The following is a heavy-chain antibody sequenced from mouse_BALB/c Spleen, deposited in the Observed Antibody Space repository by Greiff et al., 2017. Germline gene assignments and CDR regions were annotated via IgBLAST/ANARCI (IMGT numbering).Heavy chain of an antibody. J-gene: IGHJ3*01. CDR3: ARDRDYGSSPFAY. V-gene: IGHV2-6-7*01. CDR1: GFSLTGYG. D-gene: IGHD1-1*01. CDR2: IWGDGST. Sequence: QVQLQQSGPGLVAPSQSLSITCTVSGFSLTGYGVNWVRQPPGKGLEWLGMIWGDGSTDYNSALKSRLSISKDNSKSQVFLKMNSLQTDDTARYYCARDRDYGSSPFAYWGQGTLVTVSA.